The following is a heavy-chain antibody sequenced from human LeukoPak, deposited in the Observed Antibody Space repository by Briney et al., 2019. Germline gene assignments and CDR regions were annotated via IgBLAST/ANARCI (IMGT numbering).Heavy chain of an antibody. V-gene: IGHV3-23*01. CDR1: GFTFTTYA. Sequence: GGSLRLSCAASGFTFTTYAMSWVRQAPGKGLEWVSTIANSGGSTYYADSVKGRFTISRDNSKNTLYLQMNSLIAEDMAVYYCAKSHSVEQRGYFDYWGQGTLVTVSS. CDR3: AKSHSVEQRGYFDY. D-gene: IGHD1/OR15-1a*01. J-gene: IGHJ4*02. CDR2: IANSGGST.